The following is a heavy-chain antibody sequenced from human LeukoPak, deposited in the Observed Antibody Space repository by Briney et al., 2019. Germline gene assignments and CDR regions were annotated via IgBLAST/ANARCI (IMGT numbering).Heavy chain of an antibody. D-gene: IGHD2-21*01. CDR1: GGSISSGSYY. Sequence: TLSLTCTVSGGSISSGSYYWSWIRQPAGKGLEWIGRIYTSGSTNYNPSLKSRVTISVDTSKNQFSLKLSSVTAADTAVYYCARTYDYYYYYMDVWGKGTTVTVSS. CDR3: ARTYDYYYYYMDV. CDR2: IYTSGST. J-gene: IGHJ6*03. V-gene: IGHV4-61*02.